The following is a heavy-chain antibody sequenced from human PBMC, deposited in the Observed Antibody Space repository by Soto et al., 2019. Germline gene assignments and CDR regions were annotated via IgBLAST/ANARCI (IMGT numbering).Heavy chain of an antibody. CDR3: ARMRNILTGYTGRFDY. J-gene: IGHJ4*02. CDR1: GGSISTYY. CDR2: IYYSGST. D-gene: IGHD3-9*01. V-gene: IGHV4-59*01. Sequence: PSETLSLTCTVSGGSISTYYWSWIRQPPGKGLEWIGYIYYSGSTNYNPSLKSRVTISVDTSKNQFSLKLSSVTAADTAVYYCARMRNILTGYTGRFDYWGQGTLVTVSS.